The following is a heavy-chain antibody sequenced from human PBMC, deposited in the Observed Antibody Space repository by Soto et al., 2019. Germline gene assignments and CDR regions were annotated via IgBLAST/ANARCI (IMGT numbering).Heavy chain of an antibody. CDR3: AKANSGDDDEFDY. D-gene: IGHD5-12*01. Sequence: QVQLVQSGAEVKKPGASVKVSCKASGYTFTGYYMHWVRQAPGQGLEWMGWINPKSGGTDYAQKFQGRVTMTRDTSSSSAYMELSSLRSDDTAVYYCAKANSGDDDEFDYWGQGTQVTVSS. CDR1: GYTFTGYY. V-gene: IGHV1-2*02. CDR2: INPKSGGT. J-gene: IGHJ4*02.